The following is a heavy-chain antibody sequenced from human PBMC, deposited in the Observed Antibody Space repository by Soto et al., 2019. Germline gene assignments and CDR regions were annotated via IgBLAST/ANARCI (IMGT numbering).Heavy chain of an antibody. J-gene: IGHJ6*02. CDR3: ARLVTYYYGMDV. CDR1: GFTFSSYS. CDR2: ISTSSTYI. D-gene: IGHD6-19*01. V-gene: IGHV3-21*01. Sequence: PGGSLRLSCAASGFTFSSYSMNWVRQAPGKGLEWVSCISTSSTYIDYADSVKGRFTISRDNAKNSLYLLMNSLRAEDTAVYYCARLVTYYYGMDVWGQGTTVTVSS.